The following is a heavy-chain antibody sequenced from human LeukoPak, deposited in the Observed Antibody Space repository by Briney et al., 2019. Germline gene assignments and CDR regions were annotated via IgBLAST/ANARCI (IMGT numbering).Heavy chain of an antibody. V-gene: IGHV4-39*01. Sequence: SATLSLTCTLAGGSISSSSYYWGWLRQPPGKGLEWFGSIYYSGSTYYNPSLKSRVTISGDTSKNQFSLKLNSVTAADTAVYYGGDDSSGYYYMYYWGEGKLVTVSS. CDR1: GGSISSSSYY. CDR2: IYYSGST. CDR3: GDDSSGYYYMYY. D-gene: IGHD3-22*01. J-gene: IGHJ4*02.